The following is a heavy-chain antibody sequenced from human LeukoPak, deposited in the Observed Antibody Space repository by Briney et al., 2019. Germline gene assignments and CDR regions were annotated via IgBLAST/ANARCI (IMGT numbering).Heavy chain of an antibody. V-gene: IGHV1-69*13. CDR3: ARSVVVVAATQYYFDY. J-gene: IGHJ4*02. CDR1: GGTFSSYA. CDR2: IIPIFGTA. Sequence: ASVKVSCKASGGTFSSYAISWVRQAPEQGLEWMGGIIPIFGTANYAQKFQGRVTITADESTSTAYMELSSLRSEDTAVYYCARSVVVVAATQYYFDYWGQGTLVTVSS. D-gene: IGHD2-15*01.